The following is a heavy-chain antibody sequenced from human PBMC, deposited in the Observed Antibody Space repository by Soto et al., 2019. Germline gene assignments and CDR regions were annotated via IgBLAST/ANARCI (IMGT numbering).Heavy chain of an antibody. CDR2: ISYDGSNK. D-gene: IGHD3-3*01. Sequence: GGSLRLSCAASGFTFISYGMHWVRQAPGKGLEWVAVISYDGSNKYYADSVKGRFTISRDNSKNTLYLQMNSLRAEDTAVYYCAKDGAAPRPSITIFGVVNYYYYGMDVWGQGTTVTVSS. V-gene: IGHV3-30*18. J-gene: IGHJ6*02. CDR1: GFTFISYG. CDR3: AKDGAAPRPSITIFGVVNYYYYGMDV.